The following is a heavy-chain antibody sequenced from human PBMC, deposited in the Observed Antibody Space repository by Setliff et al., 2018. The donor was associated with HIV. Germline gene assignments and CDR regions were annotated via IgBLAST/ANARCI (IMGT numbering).Heavy chain of an antibody. CDR3: ASRIYYYDESRVLREEGFVP. CDR2: IYHTGRT. CDR1: GGSIDNNKYY. V-gene: IGHV4-39*01. J-gene: IGHJ5*02. D-gene: IGHD3-22*01. Sequence: SETLSLTCSVSGGSIDNNKYYWTWIRQPPGKGLEWTGSIYHTGRTYYNRSLESRLTISIDTSKNQFSLKLTSMTAADTAMYYCASRIYYYDESRVLREEGFVPWGQGTLVTVSS.